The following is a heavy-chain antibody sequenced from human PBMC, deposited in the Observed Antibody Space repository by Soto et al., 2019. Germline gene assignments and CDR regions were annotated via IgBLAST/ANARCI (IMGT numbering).Heavy chain of an antibody. Sequence: QMQLQQSGAGPLKPSETLSLSCIVQGGSTTGYWWTWIRQSPGKVLEWIGEVQHTGNANYNPSLKGRVTMSVDTSKNHLSLTLTSVTATDTAVYYCARPRGHSVSYRWDWYFDLWGRGTLVTVSS. CDR2: VQHTGNA. D-gene: IGHD1-26*01. V-gene: IGHV4-34*01. J-gene: IGHJ2*01. CDR3: ARPRGHSVSYRWDWYFDL. CDR1: GGSTTGYW.